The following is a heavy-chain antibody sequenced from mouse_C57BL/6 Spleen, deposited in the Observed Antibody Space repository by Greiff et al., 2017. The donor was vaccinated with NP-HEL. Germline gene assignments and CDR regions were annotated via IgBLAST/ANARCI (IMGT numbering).Heavy chain of an antibody. Sequence: QVQLQPGAELVKPGASVKMSCKASGYTFTSYWITWVKQRPGQGLEWIGDIYPGSGSTNYNEKFKSKATLTVDTSSSTAYMQLSSLTSEDSAVYYCARGAYDYDGAWFAYWGQGTLVTVSA. CDR3: ARGAYDYDGAWFAY. CDR1: GYTFTSYW. D-gene: IGHD2-4*01. V-gene: IGHV1-55*01. J-gene: IGHJ3*01. CDR2: IYPGSGST.